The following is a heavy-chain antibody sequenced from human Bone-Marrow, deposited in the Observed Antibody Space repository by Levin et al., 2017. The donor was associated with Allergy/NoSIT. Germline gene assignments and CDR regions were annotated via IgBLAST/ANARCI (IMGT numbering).Heavy chain of an antibody. CDR1: GGSFSGYY. Sequence: SETLSLTCAVYGGSFSGYYWSWIRQPPGKGLEWIGEINHSGSTNYNPSLKSRVTISVDTSKNQFSLKLSSVTAADTAVYYCARVDYGDYGAEYPWGQGTLVTVSS. D-gene: IGHD4-17*01. CDR3: ARVDYGDYGAEYP. V-gene: IGHV4-34*01. J-gene: IGHJ5*02. CDR2: INHSGST.